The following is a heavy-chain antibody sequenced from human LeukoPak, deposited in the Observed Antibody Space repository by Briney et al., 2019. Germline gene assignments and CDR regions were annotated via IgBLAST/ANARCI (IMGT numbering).Heavy chain of an antibody. CDR1: KFDLGGYP. Sequence: PGGSLRLSCAASKFDLGGYPMHWVRQAPGKGLEWVAVISYDGDNKNYADSVKGRFTISRDNSKNTLYLRMNSLRAEDTAVYYCAKVRGDSSSWLTPPDFDYWGQGTLVTVSS. CDR2: ISYDGDNK. V-gene: IGHV3-30-3*01. J-gene: IGHJ4*02. D-gene: IGHD6-13*01. CDR3: AKVRGDSSSWLTPPDFDY.